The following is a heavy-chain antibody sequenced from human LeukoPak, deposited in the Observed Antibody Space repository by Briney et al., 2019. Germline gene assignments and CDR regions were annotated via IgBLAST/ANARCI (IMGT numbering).Heavy chain of an antibody. J-gene: IGHJ5*02. CDR1: GYTFTTYY. D-gene: IGHD3-22*01. CDR3: TRGISMIVVENWFDP. V-gene: IGHV1-46*03. CDR2: SNPSAGST. Sequence: ASVKVSCKGSGYTFTTYYMYWVRPAPGQGLEGMGISNPSAGSTSYAQKFQGRVTMTRDTSTSTVYMELSSLRSEDTAVYYCTRGISMIVVENWFDPLGQGTLVTVSS.